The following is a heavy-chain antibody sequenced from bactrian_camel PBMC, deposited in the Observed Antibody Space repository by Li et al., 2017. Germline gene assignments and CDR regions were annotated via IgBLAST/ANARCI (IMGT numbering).Heavy chain of an antibody. CDR2: IYTRSGNT. Sequence: VQLVESGGGSVQAGGSLTLSCAASKFNSYCMGWFRQAPGKERKWDASIYTRSGNTDYADSVKGRFTIAQDNAKNTVYLQMNSLKPEDTAMYYCAADFKYGLTCLAPNYNYWGRGPRSPSP. V-gene: IGHV3S40*01. CDR3: AADFKYGLTCLAPNYNY. CDR1: KFNSYC. D-gene: IGHD6*01. J-gene: IGHJ4*01.